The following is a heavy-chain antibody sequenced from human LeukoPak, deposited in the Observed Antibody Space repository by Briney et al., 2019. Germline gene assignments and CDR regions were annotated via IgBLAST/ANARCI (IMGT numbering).Heavy chain of an antibody. CDR3: ARDGRFPPEVLPRYFDY. Sequence: SETLSLTCAVYGGSFSGYYWSWIRQPPGKGLEWIGEINHSRSTNYNPSLKSRVTISVDTSKNQFSLKLSSVTAADTAVYYCARDGRFPPEVLPRYFDYWGQGTLVTVSS. D-gene: IGHD1-26*01. CDR2: INHSRST. V-gene: IGHV4-34*01. J-gene: IGHJ4*02. CDR1: GGSFSGYY.